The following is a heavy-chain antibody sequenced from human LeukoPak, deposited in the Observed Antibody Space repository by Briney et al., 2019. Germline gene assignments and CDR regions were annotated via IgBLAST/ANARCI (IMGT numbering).Heavy chain of an antibody. Sequence: GGSLRLSCAASGFTFSSYAMSWVRQAPGKGLEWVSSIIAGGSRTYYADSAKGRFTISRDNSKNTMYLQMNSLRPEDTAVYYCAKDVRYCSGGDCYGWFDPWGQGTLVTVSS. CDR1: GFTFSSYA. CDR3: AKDVRYCSGGDCYGWFDP. CDR2: IIAGGSRT. J-gene: IGHJ5*02. V-gene: IGHV3-23*01. D-gene: IGHD2-15*01.